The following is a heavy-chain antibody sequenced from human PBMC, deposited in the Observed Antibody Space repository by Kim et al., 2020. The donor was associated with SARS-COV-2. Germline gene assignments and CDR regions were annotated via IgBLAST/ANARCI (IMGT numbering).Heavy chain of an antibody. CDR2: IYYSGST. CDR3: ANTVGYQLPRFDY. V-gene: IGHV4-39*01. Sequence: SETLSLTCTVSGGSISNTSYYWGWIRQPPGKGLEWIGTIYYSGSTYYNPSLKSRVTISVDTSKNQFSLKLSSVTATDTAVYYCANTVGYQLPRFDYWGQGTLVTVSS. D-gene: IGHD2-2*01. CDR1: GGSISNTSYY. J-gene: IGHJ4*02.